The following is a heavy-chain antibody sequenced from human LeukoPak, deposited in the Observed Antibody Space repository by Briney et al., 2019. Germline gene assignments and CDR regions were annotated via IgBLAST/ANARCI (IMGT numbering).Heavy chain of an antibody. CDR3: ARDWPGWSAFDV. CDR2: ISSSGSFI. Sequence: GGSLRLSCAASGFILINHNLNWVRQAPGKGLEWVSSISSSGSFIYYADSAKGRFTISRDNAKNSLYLQMDSLRAEDTAVYYCARDWPGWSAFDVWGHGTMVTVSS. D-gene: IGHD2-15*01. V-gene: IGHV3-21*01. J-gene: IGHJ3*01. CDR1: GFILINHN.